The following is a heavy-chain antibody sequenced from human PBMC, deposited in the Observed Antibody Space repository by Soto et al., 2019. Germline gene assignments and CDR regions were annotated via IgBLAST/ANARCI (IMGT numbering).Heavy chain of an antibody. D-gene: IGHD5-12*01. Sequence: SVKVSCKASGGTFSNYAITWVRQAPGQGLEWVGRIIPIFGTTNVAQKFQGRVTITADESTTTAYMELSGLRSDDTAVYYCAKDGGADGYFGNWLDPWG. J-gene: IGHJ5*02. CDR2: IIPIFGTT. CDR1: GGTFSNYA. CDR3: AKDGGADGYFGNWLDP. V-gene: IGHV1-69*13.